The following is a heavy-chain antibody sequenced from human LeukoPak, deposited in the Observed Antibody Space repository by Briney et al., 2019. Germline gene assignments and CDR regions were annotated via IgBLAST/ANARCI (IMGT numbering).Heavy chain of an antibody. Sequence: SETLSLTCAVYGGSFSGYFWTWIRQPPGKGLEWIGEINHSGSTNYSPSLKSRVTISVDTSKNQFSLKLSSVTAADTAVYYCASSPYGDYAHFDYWGQGTLVTVSS. CDR2: INHSGST. V-gene: IGHV4-34*01. CDR3: ASSPYGDYAHFDY. J-gene: IGHJ4*02. D-gene: IGHD4-17*01. CDR1: GGSFSGYF.